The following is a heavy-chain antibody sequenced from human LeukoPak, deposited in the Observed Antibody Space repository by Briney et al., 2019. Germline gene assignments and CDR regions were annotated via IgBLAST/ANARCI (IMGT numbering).Heavy chain of an antibody. J-gene: IGHJ3*02. CDR1: GFTFDDYG. Sequence: PGGSLRLSCAASGFTFDDYGMSWVRQAPGKGLEWVSSISSSSSYIYYADSVKGRFTISRDNAKNSLYLQMNSLRAEDTAVYYCARVLQQLSYGALDIWGQGTMVTVSS. V-gene: IGHV3-21*01. D-gene: IGHD6-13*01. CDR3: ARVLQQLSYGALDI. CDR2: ISSSSSYI.